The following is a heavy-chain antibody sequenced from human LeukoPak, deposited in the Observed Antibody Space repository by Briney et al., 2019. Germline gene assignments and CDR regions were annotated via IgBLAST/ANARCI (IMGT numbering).Heavy chain of an antibody. Sequence: SETLSLTCAVYGGSFSGYYWSWIRQPPGKGLEWIGEINHSGSTNYNPSLKSRVTISVDTSKNQFSLKLSSVTAADTAVYYCARVSSSLVRFDPWGQGTLVTVSS. CDR1: GGSFSGYY. J-gene: IGHJ5*02. CDR3: ARVSSSLVRFDP. CDR2: INHSGST. V-gene: IGHV4-34*01. D-gene: IGHD6-6*01.